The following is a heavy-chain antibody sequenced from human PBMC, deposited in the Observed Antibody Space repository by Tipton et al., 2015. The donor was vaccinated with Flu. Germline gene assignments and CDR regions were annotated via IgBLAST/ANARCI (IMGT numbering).Heavy chain of an antibody. Sequence: TLSLTCNVSGDSIGSYYWSWIRQPPGKGLEWIGFVEYSGSTSYNPSLKSRVTISVDTSKNQFSLRLTSVTAADTAVYYCARGLYPISMVVEKWSTGRIWGQGTMVTVSS. D-gene: IGHD3-10*01. CDR3: ARGLYPISMVVEKWSTGRI. J-gene: IGHJ3*02. CDR1: GDSIGSYY. CDR2: VEYSGST. V-gene: IGHV4-59*01.